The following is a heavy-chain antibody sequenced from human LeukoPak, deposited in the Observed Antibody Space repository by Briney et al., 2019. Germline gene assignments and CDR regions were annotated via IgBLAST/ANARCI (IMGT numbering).Heavy chain of an antibody. D-gene: IGHD2-15*01. Sequence: ASVKVSCKASGYTFTSYYMHWVRQAPGQGLEWMGIINPSGGSTSYAQKFQGRVTMTRDMSTSTVYMELSSLRSEDTAVYYCARVGYCSGGSCYASLFDYWGRGTLVTVSS. CDR1: GYTFTSYY. V-gene: IGHV1-46*01. CDR2: INPSGGST. CDR3: ARVGYCSGGSCYASLFDY. J-gene: IGHJ4*02.